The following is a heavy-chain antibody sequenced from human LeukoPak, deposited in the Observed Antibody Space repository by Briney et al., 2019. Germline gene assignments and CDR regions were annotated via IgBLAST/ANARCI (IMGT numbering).Heavy chain of an antibody. CDR3: ARGSPDAYCGGDCYSYDAFDI. J-gene: IGHJ3*02. D-gene: IGHD2-21*02. Sequence: PGRSLRLSCAASGFTFSSYGMHWVRQAPGKGLERVAVIWYDGSNKYYADSVKGRFTISRDNSKNTLYLQMNSLRAEDTAVYYCARGSPDAYCGGDCYSYDAFDIWGQGTMVTVSS. V-gene: IGHV3-33*01. CDR2: IWYDGSNK. CDR1: GFTFSSYG.